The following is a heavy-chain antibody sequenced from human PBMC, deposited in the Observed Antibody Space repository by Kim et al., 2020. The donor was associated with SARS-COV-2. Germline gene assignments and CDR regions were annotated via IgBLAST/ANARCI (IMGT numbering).Heavy chain of an antibody. Sequence: ETAGSVQGRFTSSRDDSKSIAYLQMNSLKTEDTAVYYCTRVGWLRSYYFDYWGQGTLVNVSS. J-gene: IGHJ4*02. D-gene: IGHD5-12*01. V-gene: IGHV3-49*02. CDR3: TRVGWLRSYYFDY.